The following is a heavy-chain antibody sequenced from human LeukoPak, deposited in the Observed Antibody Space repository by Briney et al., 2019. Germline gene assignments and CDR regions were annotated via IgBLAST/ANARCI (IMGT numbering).Heavy chain of an antibody. V-gene: IGHV5-51*01. D-gene: IGHD6-19*01. J-gene: IGHJ4*02. CDR3: ARLNSSRWYFDY. CDR1: GYSFTSYW. CDR2: IYPGDSDT. Sequence: GESLKISCKGFGYSFTSYWIGRVRQMPGKGLELMGIIYPGDSDTRHSPSFQGQVTISADKSISTAYVQWSSLKASDTAMYYWARLNSSRWYFDYWGQGTLVTVSS.